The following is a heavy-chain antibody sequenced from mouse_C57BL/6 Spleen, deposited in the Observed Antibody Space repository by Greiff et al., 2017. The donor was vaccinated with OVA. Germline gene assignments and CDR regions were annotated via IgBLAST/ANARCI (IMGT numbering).Heavy chain of an antibody. CDR2: ISSGGDYI. D-gene: IGHD2-5*01. Sequence: EVQLQESGEGLVKPGGSLKLSCAASGFTFSSYAMSWVRQTPEKRLEWVAYISSGGDYIYYADTVKGRFTISRDNARNTLYLQMSSLKSEDTAMYYCTRGHYSNYGGYAMDYWGQGTSVTVSS. CDR3: TRGHYSNYGGYAMDY. CDR1: GFTFSSYA. V-gene: IGHV5-9-1*02. J-gene: IGHJ4*01.